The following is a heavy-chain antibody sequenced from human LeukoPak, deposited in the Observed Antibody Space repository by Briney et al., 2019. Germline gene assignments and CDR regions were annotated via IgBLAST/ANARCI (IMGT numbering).Heavy chain of an antibody. CDR2: INHNGNVN. V-gene: IGHV3-7*01. CDR3: ARGQGSVPL. Sequence: PGGSLRLSCAASGFTFSSYWMNWARQAPGKGLEWVASINHNGNVNYYVDSVKGRFTISRDNAKNSLYLQMNSLRAEDTAVYYCARGQGSVPLWGQGTLVTVSS. CDR1: GFTFSSYW. D-gene: IGHD5/OR15-5a*01. J-gene: IGHJ4*02.